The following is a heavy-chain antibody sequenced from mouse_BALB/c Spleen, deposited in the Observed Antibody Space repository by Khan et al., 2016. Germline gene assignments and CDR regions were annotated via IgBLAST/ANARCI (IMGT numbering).Heavy chain of an antibody. CDR2: ISYDGSN. CDR3: ARVDYCGYSYAMDY. J-gene: IGHJ4*01. V-gene: IGHV3-6*02. Sequence: EVQLQESGPGLVKPSQSLSLTCSVTGYSITSGYYWNWIRQFPGNKLEWMGYISYDGSNNYNPSLKNRISITRDTSKNQFFLKLNSVTTEDTATYYCARVDYCGYSYAMDYWSQGTSVTVSS. CDR1: GYSITSGYY. D-gene: IGHD1-2*01.